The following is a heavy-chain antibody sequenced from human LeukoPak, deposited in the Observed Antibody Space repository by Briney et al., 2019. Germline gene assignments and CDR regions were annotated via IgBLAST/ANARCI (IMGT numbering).Heavy chain of an antibody. CDR2: INHSGST. J-gene: IGHJ4*02. Sequence: PSETLSLTCAVYGGSFSGYYWSWIRQPPGKGREWIGEINHSGSTNYNPSLKSRVTISVDTSKIQFSLKLSSVTAADTAVYYCARVVNYRGDDYWGQGTLVTVSS. V-gene: IGHV4-34*01. CDR1: GGSFSGYY. CDR3: ARVVNYRGDDY. D-gene: IGHD1-7*01.